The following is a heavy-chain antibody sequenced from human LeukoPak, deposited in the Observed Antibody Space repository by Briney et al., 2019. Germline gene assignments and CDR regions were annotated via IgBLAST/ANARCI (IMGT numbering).Heavy chain of an antibody. CDR3: ARVQTIFGVAIIDWFDP. D-gene: IGHD3-3*01. J-gene: IGHJ5*02. CDR1: GGSISSSSYY. V-gene: IGHV4-39*01. CDR2: IYYSGST. Sequence: PSETLSLTCTVSGGSISSSSYYWGWIRQPPGKGLEWTGSIYYSGSTYYNPSLKSRVTISVDTSKNQFSLKLSSVTAADTAVYYCARVQTIFGVAIIDWFDPWGQGTLVTVSS.